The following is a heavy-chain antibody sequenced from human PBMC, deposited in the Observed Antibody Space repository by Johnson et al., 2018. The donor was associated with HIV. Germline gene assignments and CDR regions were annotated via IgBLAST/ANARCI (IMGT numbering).Heavy chain of an antibody. Sequence: VQLVESGGGLVQPGGSLRLSCAAFGFTFSNHHMTWVRQAPGKGLVWVSRINSDGSSTSYADSVKGRFTISRDNSKNTLYLQMNSLRAEDTAVYYCARDKVDDAFDIWGQGTMVTVSS. CDR3: ARDKVDDAFDI. V-gene: IGHV3-74*01. CDR2: INSDGSST. J-gene: IGHJ3*02. CDR1: GFTFSNHH. D-gene: IGHD1-26*01.